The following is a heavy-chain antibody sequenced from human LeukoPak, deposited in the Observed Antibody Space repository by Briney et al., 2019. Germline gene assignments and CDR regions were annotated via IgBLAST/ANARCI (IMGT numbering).Heavy chain of an antibody. CDR2: IYYSGST. CDR1: GGSISSSSYY. V-gene: IGHV4-39*01. D-gene: IGHD1-26*01. Sequence: SETLSLTCTVSGGSISSSSYYWGWIRQPPGKGLEWIGSIYYSGSTYYNPSLKSRVTISVDTSKNQFSLKLSSVTAADTAVYYCASQDRPRGGLYYYYGMDVWGQGTTVTVSS. J-gene: IGHJ6*02. CDR3: ASQDRPRGGLYYYYGMDV.